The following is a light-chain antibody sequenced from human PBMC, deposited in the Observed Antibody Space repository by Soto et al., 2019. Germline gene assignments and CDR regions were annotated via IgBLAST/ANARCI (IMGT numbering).Light chain of an antibody. CDR3: QQYENSPIT. J-gene: IGKJ5*01. Sequence: ETVLTQSPGTLSLSPGETATLSCRASESIRSNSLAWYQQKPGQPPRLLIYGASNRATDIPDRFSGSGSGTDFTLTITRLESEDFAVCDCQQYENSPITFGQGTRLDIK. CDR2: GAS. CDR1: ESIRSNS. V-gene: IGKV3-20*01.